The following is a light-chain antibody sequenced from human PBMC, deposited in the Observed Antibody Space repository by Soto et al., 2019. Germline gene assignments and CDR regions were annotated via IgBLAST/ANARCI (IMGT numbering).Light chain of an antibody. CDR3: QQYNTWWT. CDR1: QSISSW. V-gene: IGKV1-5*01. J-gene: IGKJ1*01. CDR2: DAS. Sequence: DIQMTQSPSTLSASVGDRVTIPCRASQSISSWLAWYQQKPGKAPKLLIYDASSLESGVPSRLSVGGSGTEFTLTIRSLQPDDFATYYCQQYNTWWTFGQGTKVDIK.